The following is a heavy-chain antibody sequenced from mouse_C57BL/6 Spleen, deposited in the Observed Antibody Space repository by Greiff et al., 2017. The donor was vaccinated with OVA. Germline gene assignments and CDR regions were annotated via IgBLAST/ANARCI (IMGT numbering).Heavy chain of an antibody. V-gene: IGHV1-69*01. D-gene: IGHD2-4*01. CDR2: IDPSDSYT. Sequence: QVQLQQSGAELVMPGASVKLSCKASGYTFTSYWMHWVKQRPGQGLEWIGAIDPSDSYTNYNQKFKGKSTLTVDKSSSTAYMQLSSLTSEDSAVYYCARSNDYDGNFDYWGQGTTLTVSS. J-gene: IGHJ2*01. CDR1: GYTFTSYW. CDR3: ARSNDYDGNFDY.